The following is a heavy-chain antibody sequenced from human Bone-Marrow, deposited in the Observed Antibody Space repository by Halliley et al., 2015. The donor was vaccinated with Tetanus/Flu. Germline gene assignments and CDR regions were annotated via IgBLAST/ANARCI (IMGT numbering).Heavy chain of an antibody. J-gene: IGHJ5*02. CDR3: AGAVGGADCA. D-gene: IGHD2-21*02. Sequence: PGWVANINQDGSQKYYVDSVKGRFTISRDNARNSLYLQMNSLTTGDTAVYYCAGAVGGADCAWGQGTLVTVSS. CDR2: INQDGSQK. V-gene: IGHV3-7*04.